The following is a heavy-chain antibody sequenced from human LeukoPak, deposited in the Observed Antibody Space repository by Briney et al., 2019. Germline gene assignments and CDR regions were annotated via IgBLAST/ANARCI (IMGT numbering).Heavy chain of an antibody. D-gene: IGHD3-10*01. CDR3: GGPNLFGIDY. V-gene: IGHV1-2*02. J-gene: IGHJ4*02. CDR1: RHTFTDYY. CDR2: INPISGNA. Sequence: ASVKVSCKTSRHTFTDYYIHWVRQAPGLGLEWMAWINPISGNANSAPKFRDRVTMTRDTSMYTVDMELISLRSHDTAVYYFGGPNLFGIDYWGQGTLVTVSS.